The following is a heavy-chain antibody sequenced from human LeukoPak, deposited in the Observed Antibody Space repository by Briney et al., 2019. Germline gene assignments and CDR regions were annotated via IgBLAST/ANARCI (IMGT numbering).Heavy chain of an antibody. V-gene: IGHV4-61*01. J-gene: IGHJ6*02. CDR1: GGSVSSGSYY. D-gene: IGHD6-25*01. CDR2: IYYSGST. Sequence: SETLSLTCTVSGGSVSSGSYYWSWIRQPPGKGLEWIGYIYYSGSTNYNPSLKSRVTISVDTSKNQFSLKLTSVTAADTAVYYCARPDSSGSSYYGLDVWGQGTTVTVSS. CDR3: ARPDSSGSSYYGLDV.